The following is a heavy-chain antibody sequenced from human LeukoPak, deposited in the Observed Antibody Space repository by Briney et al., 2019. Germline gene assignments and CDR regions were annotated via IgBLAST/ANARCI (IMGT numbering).Heavy chain of an antibody. CDR1: GDSVSRNSAS. V-gene: IGHV6-1*01. CDR3: ARLLDY. J-gene: IGHJ4*02. Sequence: SQTLSLTCAISGDSVSRNSASWNWIRQSPSRGLEWLGRTYYRSKWYNDYAVFVKSRITINPDSSKNQFSLQLNSVTAADTAVYYCARLLDYWGQGTLVTVSS. CDR2: TYYRSKWYN.